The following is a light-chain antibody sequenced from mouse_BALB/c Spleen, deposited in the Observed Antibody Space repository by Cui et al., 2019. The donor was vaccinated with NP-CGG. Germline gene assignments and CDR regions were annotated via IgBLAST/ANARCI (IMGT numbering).Light chain of an antibody. V-gene: IGLV1*01. CDR2: GTK. CDR1: TGAVTTSNY. Sequence: QAVVTQESALTTSPGETVTLTCRSSTGAVTTSNYANWVQENPDHLFTGLIGGTKNRAPVVPARFSGSLIGDKAALIITGAQTEDATIYFCALWYSNHWVFGGGTKLTVL. CDR3: ALWYSNHWV. J-gene: IGLJ1*01.